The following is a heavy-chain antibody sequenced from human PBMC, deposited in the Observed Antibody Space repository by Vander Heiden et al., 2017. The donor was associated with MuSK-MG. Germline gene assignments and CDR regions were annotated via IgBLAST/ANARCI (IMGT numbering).Heavy chain of an antibody. Sequence: ELQLVESGGGLVTLGGSLRVSCAASGFPFRTAWMSGVRQEPGKGLEWVGRIKSKTDGGTTDYAAPGKGRFTISREDSKNTLYLQMKSMQTEDTAVYYCTTDVWGGELYAFDYWGHVTLVTVSS. CDR2: IKSKTDGGTT. CDR3: TTDVWGGELYAFDY. J-gene: IGHJ4*01. D-gene: IGHD3-10*01. V-gene: IGHV3-15*01. CDR1: GFPFRTAW.